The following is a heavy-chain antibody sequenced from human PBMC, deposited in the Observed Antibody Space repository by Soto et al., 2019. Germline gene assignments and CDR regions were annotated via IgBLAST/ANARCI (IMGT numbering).Heavy chain of an antibody. Sequence: ASVKVSCKASGYTFTSYYMHWVRQAPGQGLEWMGWINPNSGGTNYAQKFQGWVTMTRDTSISTAYMELSRLRSDDTAVYYCAREAISIFGVVYYYGMDVWGQGTTVTVSS. D-gene: IGHD3-3*01. CDR3: AREAISIFGVVYYYGMDV. J-gene: IGHJ6*02. V-gene: IGHV1-2*04. CDR2: INPNSGGT. CDR1: GYTFTSYY.